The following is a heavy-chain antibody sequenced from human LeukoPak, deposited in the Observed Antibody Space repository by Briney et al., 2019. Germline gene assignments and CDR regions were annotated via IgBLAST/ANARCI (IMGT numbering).Heavy chain of an antibody. CDR2: IRYDGSNK. V-gene: IGHV3-30*02. CDR3: AKDSPDSSGYYFDY. CDR1: GFTFSSYG. D-gene: IGHD3-22*01. J-gene: IGHJ4*02. Sequence: GGSLRLSCAASGFTFSSYGMHWVRQAPGKGLEWVAFIRYDGSNKYYADSVKGRFTISRDNSKNTLYLQMNSLRTEDTALYYCAKDSPDSSGYYFDYWGQGTLATVSS.